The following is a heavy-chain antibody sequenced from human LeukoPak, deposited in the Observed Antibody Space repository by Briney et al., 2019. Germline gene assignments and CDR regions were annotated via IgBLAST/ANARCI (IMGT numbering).Heavy chain of an antibody. CDR3: ARARTVVGGGFDY. J-gene: IGHJ4*02. Sequence: KTGGSLRLSCVVSGFTFSSYNFNWVRQAPGKGLEWVSSIGISTTYIYYADSVKGRFTISRDNAKNSLYLQMNSLRAEDTAVYYCARARTVVGGGFDYWGQGTLVTVSS. CDR2: IGISTTYI. D-gene: IGHD4-23*01. V-gene: IGHV3-21*01. CDR1: GFTFSSYN.